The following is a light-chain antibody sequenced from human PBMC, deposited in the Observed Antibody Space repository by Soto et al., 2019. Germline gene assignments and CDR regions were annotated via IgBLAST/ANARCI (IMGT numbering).Light chain of an antibody. Sequence: QSVLTQSPSASASLEASVKLTCTLSSGHSSYTIAWHQQQPEKGPRYLMTLNSDGSHSKGYGIPDRFSGSSSGAERYLSISSLQSEDEADYYCQTWGTGIEVFGGGTKVTVL. J-gene: IGLJ3*02. CDR3: QTWGTGIEV. CDR2: LNSDGSH. V-gene: IGLV4-69*01. CDR1: SGHSSYT.